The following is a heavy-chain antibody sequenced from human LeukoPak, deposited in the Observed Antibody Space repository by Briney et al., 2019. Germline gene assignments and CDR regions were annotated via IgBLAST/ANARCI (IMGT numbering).Heavy chain of an antibody. Sequence: ASVKVSCKASGYTFTGYYMHWVRQAPGQGLEWMGWINPNSGGTNYAQKFQGRVTMTRDTSISTAYMELSRLRSDDTAVYYCARARVMRLRGYYFDYWGQGTLVTVSS. J-gene: IGHJ4*02. V-gene: IGHV1-2*02. CDR2: INPNSGGT. CDR3: ARARVMRLRGYYFDY. CDR1: GYTFTGYY. D-gene: IGHD5-12*01.